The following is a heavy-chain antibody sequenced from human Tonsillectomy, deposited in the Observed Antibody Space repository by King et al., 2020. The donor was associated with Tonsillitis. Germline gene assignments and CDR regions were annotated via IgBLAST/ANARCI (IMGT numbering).Heavy chain of an antibody. CDR1: GFTFSSYG. J-gene: IGHJ6*03. V-gene: IGHV3-33*08. CDR2: LWFDGSNK. CDR3: ARDFGDWYFYMDV. D-gene: IGHD2-21*02. Sequence: VQLVESGGGVVQPGRSLRLSCAASGFTFSSYGMHWVRQAPGKGMEWVAVLWFDGSNKYYADSVTCRYTISRDNNKNTLYLQMSSLIAEATAVYYCARDFGDWYFYMDVWGKGTTITVSS.